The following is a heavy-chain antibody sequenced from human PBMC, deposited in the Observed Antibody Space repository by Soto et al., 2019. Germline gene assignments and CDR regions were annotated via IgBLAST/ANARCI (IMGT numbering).Heavy chain of an antibody. D-gene: IGHD1-1*01. CDR1: GGSISSYY. CDR3: ARDRNWNGYYGMDV. J-gene: IGHJ6*02. V-gene: IGHV4-59*01. CDR2: IYYSGST. Sequence: QVQLQESGPVLVKPSETLSLTCTVSGGSISSYYWSWIRQPPGKGLEWIGYIYYSGSTNYNPSLKSRVTLXXXTXXNQFSLKLSSVTASDTAMYFFARDRNWNGYYGMDVWGQGTTVTVSS.